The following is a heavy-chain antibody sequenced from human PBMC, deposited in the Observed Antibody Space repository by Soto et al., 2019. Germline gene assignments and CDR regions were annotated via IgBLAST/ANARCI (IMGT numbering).Heavy chain of an antibody. Sequence: QEQLVQSGAEVKKPGAPVKVSCKASGYTFSNYNINWVRQASGPGLEWMGWMNPVRGNTGYAEKFQARGTRTRNNSISTAYMELSGLRSEDTAVCYGAREAASDPSFYYHYMDVWGKGTTVTVSS. D-gene: IGHD3-10*01. V-gene: IGHV1-8*01. J-gene: IGHJ6*03. CDR1: GYTFSNYN. CDR3: AREAASDPSFYYHYMDV. CDR2: MNPVRGNT.